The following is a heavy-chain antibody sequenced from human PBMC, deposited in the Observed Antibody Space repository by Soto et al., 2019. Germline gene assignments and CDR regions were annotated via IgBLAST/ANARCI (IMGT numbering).Heavy chain of an antibody. Sequence: PSETLSLTCTVSGGSISSYYWSWIRQPPGKGLEWIGYIYYSGSTNYNPSLKSRVTISVDTSKNQFSLKLSSVTAADTAVYYCARSLPGIAVAGHMDVWGQGTTVTVS. CDR2: IYYSGST. CDR3: ARSLPGIAVAGHMDV. CDR1: GGSISSYY. D-gene: IGHD6-19*01. J-gene: IGHJ6*02. V-gene: IGHV4-59*01.